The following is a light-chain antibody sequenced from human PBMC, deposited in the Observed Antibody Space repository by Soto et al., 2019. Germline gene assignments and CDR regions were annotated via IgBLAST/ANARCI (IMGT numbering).Light chain of an antibody. Sequence: QSALTQPHSVSAAPGHKGTISCSGSSSNIGNSYFSWYQHLPRAAPKLLIYENNKRPSGIPDRFSGSKSGTSATLGITGLLTGAEADYYCGTWETSLSAWVFGGGTKLTVL. J-gene: IGLJ3*02. CDR2: ENN. CDR1: SSNIGNSY. V-gene: IGLV1-51*02. CDR3: GTWETSLSAWV.